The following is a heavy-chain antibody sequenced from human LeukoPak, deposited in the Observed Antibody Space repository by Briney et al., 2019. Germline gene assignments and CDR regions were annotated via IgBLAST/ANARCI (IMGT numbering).Heavy chain of an antibody. CDR2: INSSGIVI. CDR3: ARDLHRDGVNWPYFDY. D-gene: IGHD5-24*01. V-gene: IGHV3-48*04. Sequence: GGSLRLSCEASGFTFSTYSMNWVRQAPGKGLEWVSYINSSGIVIYYADSVKGRPTISRDNAKNSLYLQMNSLRAEDTAVYYCARDLHRDGVNWPYFDYWGQGTLVTVSS. J-gene: IGHJ4*02. CDR1: GFTFSTYS.